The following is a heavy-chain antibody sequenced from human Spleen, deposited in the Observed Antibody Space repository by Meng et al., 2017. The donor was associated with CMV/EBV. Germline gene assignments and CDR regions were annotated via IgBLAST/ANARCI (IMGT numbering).Heavy chain of an antibody. D-gene: IGHD3-16*01. J-gene: IGHJ4*02. CDR1: FHNYA. Sequence: FHNYAKGWVRQAPGQGLEWMGGFIPVFGAPDYAQKFQDRLTIATDESTSSASMELSGLRFEDTAVYFCARGPKIPLGGVNLWPLEHWGQGSLVTVSS. V-gene: IGHV1-69*05. CDR3: ARGPKIPLGGVNLWPLEH. CDR2: FIPVFGAP.